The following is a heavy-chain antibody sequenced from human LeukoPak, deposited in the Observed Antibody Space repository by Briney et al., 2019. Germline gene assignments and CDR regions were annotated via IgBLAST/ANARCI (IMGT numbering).Heavy chain of an antibody. Sequence: GGSLGLSCAASGFTFSSYEMNWVRQAPGKGLEWVSYISSSGSTIYYADSVKGRFTISRDNAKNSLYLQMNSLRAEDTAVYYCARDVGSGILNWGRGTLVTVSS. J-gene: IGHJ4*02. V-gene: IGHV3-48*03. CDR3: ARDVGSGILN. CDR1: GFTFSSYE. D-gene: IGHD3-10*01. CDR2: ISSSGSTI.